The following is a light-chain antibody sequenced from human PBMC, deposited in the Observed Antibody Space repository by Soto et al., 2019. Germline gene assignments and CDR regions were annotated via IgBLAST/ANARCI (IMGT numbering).Light chain of an antibody. J-gene: IGLJ2*01. Sequence: QSVLTQPPSVSGAPGQGVTISCTGSSSNIGAGYYVHWYRQVPGTAPNVVMYGNVNRPSRVPDRFSGSKSGTSASLVITGLQAEDEADYYCQSYDISLSVVVFGGGTKRTVL. CDR3: QSYDISLSVVV. CDR2: GNV. CDR1: SSNIGAGYY. V-gene: IGLV1-40*01.